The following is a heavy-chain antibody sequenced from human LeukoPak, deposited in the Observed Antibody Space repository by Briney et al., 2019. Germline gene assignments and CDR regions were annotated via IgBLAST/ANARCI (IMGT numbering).Heavy chain of an antibody. CDR1: DGSISGYY. CDR2: INHSGST. Sequence: SETLSLTCTVSDGSISGYYWSWIRQPPGKGLEWIGEINHSGSTNYNPSLKSRVTISVDTSKNQFSLKLSSVTAADTAVYYCARRYIRGIVATIPWNNWFDPWGQGTLVTVSS. D-gene: IGHD5-12*01. V-gene: IGHV4-34*01. J-gene: IGHJ5*02. CDR3: ARRYIRGIVATIPWNNWFDP.